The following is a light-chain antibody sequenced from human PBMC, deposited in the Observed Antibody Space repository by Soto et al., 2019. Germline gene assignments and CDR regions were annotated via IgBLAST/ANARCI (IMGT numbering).Light chain of an antibody. CDR3: CSYAGSSTLV. CDR1: SSDVGSYSL. CDR2: EGS. V-gene: IGLV2-23*01. Sequence: QSVLTQPASVSGSPGQWITISCTGTSSDVGSYSLVSWYQQHPGKAPKLMIYEGSKRPSGVSNRFSGPKSAATASLTISGLQAEDEAHYYCCSYAGSSTLVFGGGTKLTVL. J-gene: IGLJ2*01.